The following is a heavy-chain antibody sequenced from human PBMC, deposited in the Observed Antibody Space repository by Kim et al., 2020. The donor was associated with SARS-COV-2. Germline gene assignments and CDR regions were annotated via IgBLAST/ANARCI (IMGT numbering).Heavy chain of an antibody. CDR2: TDPDGGVT. V-gene: IGHV3-74*01. Sequence: GGSLRLSCGASGFIFSDSWMHWVRQVPGKGLVWVARTDPDGGVTNYADSVKGRFTISRDNAKNILYLQMNSLRPEDTAIYYCSRELGGAGDYWGQGTLVTVPS. CDR3: SRELGGAGDY. J-gene: IGHJ4*02. CDR1: GFIFSDSW. D-gene: IGHD3-16*01.